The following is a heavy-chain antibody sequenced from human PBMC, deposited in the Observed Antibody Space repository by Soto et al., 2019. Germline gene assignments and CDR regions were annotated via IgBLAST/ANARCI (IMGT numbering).Heavy chain of an antibody. V-gene: IGHV4-34*01. D-gene: IGHD5-18*01. Sequence: SETLSLTCAVYGGSFSGYYWSWIRQPPGKGLEWIGEINHSGSTNYNPSLKSRVTISVDTSKNQFSLKMSSVTAADTAVYYCARGNWIQLWLGPYYFNDWGQGTLVTVSS. CDR3: ARGNWIQLWLGPYYFND. CDR1: GGSFSGYY. CDR2: INHSGST. J-gene: IGHJ4*02.